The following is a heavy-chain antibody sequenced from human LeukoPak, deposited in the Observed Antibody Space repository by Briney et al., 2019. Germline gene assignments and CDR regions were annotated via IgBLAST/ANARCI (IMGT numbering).Heavy chain of an antibody. V-gene: IGHV3-23*01. CDR3: AKGGKWDVTPFDY. D-gene: IGHD1-26*01. CDR2: ISGGGGST. CDR1: GFTFTSYS. J-gene: IGHJ4*02. Sequence: GGPLRLSCAASGFTFTSYSMNWVRQAPGKGLEWVSTISGGGGSTYYADSVKGRFTISRDNSKDTLYLQVNSLRAEDTAVYYCAKGGKWDVTPFDYWGQGTLVTVSS.